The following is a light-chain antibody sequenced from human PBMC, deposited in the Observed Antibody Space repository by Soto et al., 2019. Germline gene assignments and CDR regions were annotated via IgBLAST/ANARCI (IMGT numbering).Light chain of an antibody. CDR1: SSNIGNNL. V-gene: IGLV1-47*01. Sequence: LTQPPSASGTPGQSVIISCSGSSSNIGNNLVYWYQQVPGMAPKLLIYANSQRPSGVPDRFSGSKSGTSASLAISGLRSEDEADYYCVAWDDSLRCAIFGGGTQLTVL. J-gene: IGLJ7*01. CDR3: VAWDDSLRCAI. CDR2: ANS.